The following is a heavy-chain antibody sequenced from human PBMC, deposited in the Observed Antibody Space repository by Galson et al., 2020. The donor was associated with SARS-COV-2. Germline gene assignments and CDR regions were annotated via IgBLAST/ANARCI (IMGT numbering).Heavy chain of an antibody. V-gene: IGHV3-23*01. D-gene: IGHD6-13*01. Sequence: GESLKISCAASGFTYSSYSMSWVRQAPGKGLEWVSLISGSGGRTFYADSAKGRFTISRDNSKNTLYLYMNFLRTEDAAIYYCTKEGLGPAGFDFWGQGTLVTVSS. J-gene: IGHJ4*02. CDR2: ISGSGGRT. CDR1: GFTYSSYS. CDR3: TKEGLGPAGFDF.